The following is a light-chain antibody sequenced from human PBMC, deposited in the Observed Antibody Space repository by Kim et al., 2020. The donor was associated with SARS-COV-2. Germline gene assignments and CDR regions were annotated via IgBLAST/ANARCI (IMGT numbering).Light chain of an antibody. CDR1: HTVDSY. V-gene: IGKV3-11*01. CDR2: DAS. J-gene: IGKJ4*01. Sequence: LPPGERAPLSCGASHTVDSYLAWYQQKPGQAPRLLIYDASNRATGIPARFSGSGSGTDFTLTISSLEPEDFAVYYCQQRSNWPLTFGGGTKVDIK. CDR3: QQRSNWPLT.